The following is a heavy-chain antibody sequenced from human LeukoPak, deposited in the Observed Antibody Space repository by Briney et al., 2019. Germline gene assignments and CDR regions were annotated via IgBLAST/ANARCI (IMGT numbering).Heavy chain of an antibody. CDR3: AREGGFYRPLDY. CDR1: GGSVINTNW. J-gene: IGHJ4*02. CDR2: VHLDGRT. V-gene: IGHV4-4*02. D-gene: IGHD3-3*01. Sequence: SETLSLTCGVSGGSVINTNWWTWVRQPPGKGLEWIGEVHLDGRTNYNPSLESRLTMSVDVPENQVSLKLTSVTAADTAVYYCAREGGFYRPLDYSGQGTLVTVSS.